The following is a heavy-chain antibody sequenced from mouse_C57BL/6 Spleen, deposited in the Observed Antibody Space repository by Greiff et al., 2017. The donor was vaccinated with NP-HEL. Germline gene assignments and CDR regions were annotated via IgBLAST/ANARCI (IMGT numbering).Heavy chain of an antibody. V-gene: IGHV1-18*01. CDR1: GYTFTDYN. D-gene: IGHD1-1*01. CDR2: INPNNGGT. J-gene: IGHJ2*01. Sequence: VQLKQSGPELVKPGASVKIPCKASGYTFTDYNMDWVKQSHGKSLEWIGDINPNNGGTIYNQKFKGKATLTVDKSSSTAYMELRSLTSEDTAVYYCARSYYGSSTDFDYWGQGTTLTVSS. CDR3: ARSYYGSSTDFDY.